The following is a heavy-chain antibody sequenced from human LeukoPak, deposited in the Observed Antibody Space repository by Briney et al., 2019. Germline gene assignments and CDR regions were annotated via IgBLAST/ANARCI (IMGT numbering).Heavy chain of an antibody. CDR2: IYHSGST. J-gene: IGHJ6*03. Sequence: SETLSLTCTVSGYSISSGYYWGWIRQPPGKGLEWIGSIYHSGSTYYNPSLKSRVTISVDTSKNQFSLKLSSVTAADTAVYYCARGRRYYYYYYYMDVWGKGTTVTVSS. V-gene: IGHV4-38-2*02. CDR3: ARGRRYYYYYYYMDV. CDR1: GYSISSGYY. D-gene: IGHD1-14*01.